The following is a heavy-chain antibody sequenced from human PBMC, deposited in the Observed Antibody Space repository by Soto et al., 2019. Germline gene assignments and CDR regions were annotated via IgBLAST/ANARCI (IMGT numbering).Heavy chain of an antibody. J-gene: IGHJ6*02. D-gene: IGHD6-13*01. CDR2: IYYSGST. CDR1: GGSISSSSDY. CDR3: ARQEYSSSWYYYYGMDV. Sequence: SETLSLTCTVSGGSISSSSDYWGWIRQPPGKGLEWIGSIYYSGSTYYNPSLKSRVTISVDTSKNQFSLKLSSVTAADTAVYYCARQEYSSSWYYYYGMDVWGQGTTVTVSS. V-gene: IGHV4-39*01.